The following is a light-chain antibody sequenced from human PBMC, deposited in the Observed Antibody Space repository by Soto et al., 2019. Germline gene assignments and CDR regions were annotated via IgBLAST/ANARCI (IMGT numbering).Light chain of an antibody. CDR3: QQYASLPRT. V-gene: IGKV3-20*01. CDR1: QSVRGNY. Sequence: EIVLTQSPGTVSLSPGERATLSCRASQSVRGNYLAWYQQKPGQAPRLLIYGASSRATGIPDRFSGSGSGTGFALTISRLEPEDFAVYYCQQYASLPRTFGQGTKVDIK. CDR2: GAS. J-gene: IGKJ1*01.